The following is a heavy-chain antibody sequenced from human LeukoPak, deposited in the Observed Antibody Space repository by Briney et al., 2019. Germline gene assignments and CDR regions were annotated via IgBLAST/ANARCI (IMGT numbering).Heavy chain of an antibody. CDR2: ISGSGGST. CDR1: GFTFSNYD. V-gene: IGHV3-23*01. Sequence: GGSLRLSCAASGFTFSNYDMSWVRQAPGKGLEWVSIISGSGGSTYVADSVKGRFTFSRDNSKNTLYLQMNSLRAEDTAVYYCAKDSDYHGSGSSVDYWGQGTLVTVSS. CDR3: AKDSDYHGSGSSVDY. J-gene: IGHJ4*02. D-gene: IGHD3-10*01.